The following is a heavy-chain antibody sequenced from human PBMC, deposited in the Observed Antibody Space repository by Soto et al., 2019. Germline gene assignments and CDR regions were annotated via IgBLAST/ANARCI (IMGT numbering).Heavy chain of an antibody. CDR3: ARAPPDCYGSGIYEDRPFY. J-gene: IGHJ4*02. Sequence: QVQLVESGGGVVQPGRSLRLSCAASGFTFSSYGMHWVRQAPGKGLEWVAVIWYDGSNKYYADSVKGRFTISRDNSKNTLYLHMNSLRAEDTAVYYCARAPPDCYGSGIYEDRPFYWGQGTLVTVSS. CDR1: GFTFSSYG. D-gene: IGHD3-10*01. V-gene: IGHV3-33*01. CDR2: IWYDGSNK.